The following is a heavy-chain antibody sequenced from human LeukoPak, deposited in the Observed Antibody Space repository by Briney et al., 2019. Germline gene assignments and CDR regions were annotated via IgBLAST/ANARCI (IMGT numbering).Heavy chain of an antibody. CDR1: GYTFTSYY. CDR3: ARGIGGRFLEWLPPYYYYGMDV. V-gene: IGHV1-46*01. D-gene: IGHD3-3*01. CDR2: INPSGGST. Sequence: VASVKVSCKASGYTFTSYYMHCVRQAPGQGLEWMGIINPSGGSTSYAQKFQGRVTMTRDTSTSTVYMELSSLRSEDTAVYYCARGIGGRFLEWLPPYYYYGMDVWGQGTTVTVSS. J-gene: IGHJ6*02.